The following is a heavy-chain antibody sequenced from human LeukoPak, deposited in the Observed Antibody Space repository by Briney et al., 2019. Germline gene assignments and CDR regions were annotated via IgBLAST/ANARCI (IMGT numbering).Heavy chain of an antibody. CDR3: ARSGSSWYEDY. D-gene: IGHD6-13*01. J-gene: IGHJ4*02. Sequence: GGSLRLSCAASGFTFRNYYMTWVRQAPGKGLEWVANIKQDGSEKYYVDSVKGRFTISRDNAKNSLYLQMNSLRAEDTAVYYCARSGSSWYEDYWGQGTLVTVSS. CDR1: GFTFRNYY. V-gene: IGHV3-7*01. CDR2: IKQDGSEK.